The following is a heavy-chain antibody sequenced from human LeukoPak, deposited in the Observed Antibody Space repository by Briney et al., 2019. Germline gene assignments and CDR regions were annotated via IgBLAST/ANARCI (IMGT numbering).Heavy chain of an antibody. CDR1: GGTFSSYA. CDR2: IIPIFGIA. V-gene: IGHV1-69*10. D-gene: IGHD3-10*01. CDR3: ARQVWFGESHFDY. Sequence: ASVKVSCKASGGTFSSYAISWVRQAPGQGLERMGGIIPIFGIANYAQKFQGRVTITADKSTSTAYMERSSLRSEDTAVYYCARQVWFGESHFDYWGQGTLVTVSS. J-gene: IGHJ4*02.